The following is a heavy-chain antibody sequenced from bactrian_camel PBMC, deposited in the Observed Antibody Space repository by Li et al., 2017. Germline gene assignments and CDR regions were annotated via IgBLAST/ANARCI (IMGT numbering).Heavy chain of an antibody. V-gene: IGHV3S40*01. CDR2: INSAGGTT. Sequence: VQLVESGGGSVQAGGSLRLSCAASGYSYFRFWMGWFRQAPGKGLEWVSTINSAGGTTYFADSVNGRFTISRDNAENTAYLETNTLKSEDTALYYCATDYGLGVFGYWGQGTQVTVS. J-gene: IGHJ6*01. CDR3: ATDYGLGVFGY. D-gene: IGHD5*01. CDR1: GYSYFRFW.